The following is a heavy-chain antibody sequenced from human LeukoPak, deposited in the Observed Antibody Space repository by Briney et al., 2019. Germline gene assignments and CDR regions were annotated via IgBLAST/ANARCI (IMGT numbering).Heavy chain of an antibody. J-gene: IGHJ4*02. V-gene: IGHV3-7*01. CDR3: ARGRGTGQKDYFDL. CDR1: GFTSSAYW. CDR2: IKQDGSET. Sequence: PGGSLRLSCAASGFTSSAYWMTWVRQAPGRGLEWVANIKQDGSETYYLDSVKGRFTISRDNAKKSLYLQMNTLRAEDTALYYCARGRGTGQKDYFDLWGQGTLVTVSS.